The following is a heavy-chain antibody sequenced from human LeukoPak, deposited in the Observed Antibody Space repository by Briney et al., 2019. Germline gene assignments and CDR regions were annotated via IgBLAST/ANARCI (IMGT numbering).Heavy chain of an antibody. CDR2: INEDGSEK. CDR1: GITFSRFW. V-gene: IGHV3-7*03. J-gene: IGHJ6*02. D-gene: IGHD3-9*01. CDR3: TKDYCGKFCSAD. Sequence: SGGSLRLSCAASGITFSRFWMSWVRQAPGKGLQWVANINEDGSEKHYVDSVKGRFTISRDNAENSLYLQMNSLRAEDTAKYYCTKDYCGKFCSADWGQGTTVTVSS.